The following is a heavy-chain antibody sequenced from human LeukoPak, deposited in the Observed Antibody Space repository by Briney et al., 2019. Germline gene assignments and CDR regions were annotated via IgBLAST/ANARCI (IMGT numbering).Heavy chain of an antibody. V-gene: IGHV3-23*01. CDR1: GFTFRSYA. D-gene: IGHD3-22*01. Sequence: GGSLRFSCAASGFTFRSYAMSWVRQAPGKGLEWVSTLGGSDSSTYYADSVKGRFIISRDISKNTLYLQMNSLRVDDTAVYYCAKAPVGANYYDTSGYFDYWGQGTLVTVSS. J-gene: IGHJ4*02. CDR2: LGGSDSST. CDR3: AKAPVGANYYDTSGYFDY.